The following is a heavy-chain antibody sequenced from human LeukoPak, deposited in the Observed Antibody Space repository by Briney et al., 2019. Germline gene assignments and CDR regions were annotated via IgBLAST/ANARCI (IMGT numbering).Heavy chain of an antibody. J-gene: IGHJ4*02. V-gene: IGHV4-59*01. CDR1: GGPISSFY. CDR2: IYYIGST. CDR3: ARKGHGGPLDY. Sequence: PSETLSLTCTVSGGPISSFYWSWIRQPPGKGLEWVGYIYYIGSTNYNPSLNSRVTISLDTSKNQFPLKLNSVTAADTAVYYCARKGHGGPLDYWGQGTLVTVSS. D-gene: IGHD3-10*01.